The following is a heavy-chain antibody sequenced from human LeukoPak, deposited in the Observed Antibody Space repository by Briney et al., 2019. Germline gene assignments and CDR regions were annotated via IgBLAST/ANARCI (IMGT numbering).Heavy chain of an antibody. CDR2: IYHSGST. J-gene: IGHJ5*02. V-gene: IGHV4-4*02. Sequence: SETLSLTCAVSGGSVSSSTWWSWVHQPPGKGLEWIGEIYHSGSTNYNPSLKSRVTISVDKSKNQFSLKLNSVTAADTAVYYCARDYGGNSPPFDPWGQGTLVTVSS. D-gene: IGHD4-23*01. CDR3: ARDYGGNSPPFDP. CDR1: GGSVSSSTW.